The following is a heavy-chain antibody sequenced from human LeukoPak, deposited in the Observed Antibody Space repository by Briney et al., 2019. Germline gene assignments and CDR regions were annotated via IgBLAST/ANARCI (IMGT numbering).Heavy chain of an antibody. CDR1: GFTFSDHY. J-gene: IGHJ4*02. Sequence: GGSLRLSCAASGFTFSDHYMDWVRQAPGKGLEWVGRTKNKGQSHITDYAASVKGRFFSSRDDSKNSLYLQINSLQTDDTGIYYCARDTAAALDFWGQGILVTVSS. D-gene: IGHD6-6*01. V-gene: IGHV3-72*01. CDR2: TKNKGQSHIT. CDR3: ARDTAAALDF.